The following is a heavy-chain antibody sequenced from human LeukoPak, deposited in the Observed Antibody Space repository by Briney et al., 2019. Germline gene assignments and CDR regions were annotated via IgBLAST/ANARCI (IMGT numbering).Heavy chain of an antibody. Sequence: GGSLRLSCAASGFTFSSYSMNWVRQAPGKGLEWVSSISSSSSYIYYADSVKGRFTISRDNAKNSLYLQMNRLRAEDTAAYYCARDYGYSYGYTDYWGQGTLVTVSS. J-gene: IGHJ4*02. V-gene: IGHV3-21*01. D-gene: IGHD5-18*01. CDR2: ISSSSSYI. CDR1: GFTFSSYS. CDR3: ARDYGYSYGYTDY.